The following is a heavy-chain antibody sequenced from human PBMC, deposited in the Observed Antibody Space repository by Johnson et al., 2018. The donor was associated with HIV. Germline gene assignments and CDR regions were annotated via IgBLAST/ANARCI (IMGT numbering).Heavy chain of an antibody. V-gene: IGHV3-23*04. J-gene: IGHJ3*02. CDR3: ARDRGYWDAFDI. CDR2: ISGSGGRP. CDR1: GFTFSSYA. Sequence: EQLVESGGGLVQPGGSLRLSCAASGFTFSSYAMSWVRQAPGKGLEWVSAISGSGGRPYCADSVKGRFAISRNNADNSLYLQMNSLRVEDTALYFCARDRGYWDAFDIWGQGTMVIVSS. D-gene: IGHD3-22*01.